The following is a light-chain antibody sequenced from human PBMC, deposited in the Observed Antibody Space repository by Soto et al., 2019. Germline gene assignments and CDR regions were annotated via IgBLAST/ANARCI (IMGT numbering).Light chain of an antibody. V-gene: IGKV1-39*01. J-gene: IGKJ2*01. CDR3: QQSDSTPYT. Sequence: DIQMTQSPSSLSASVGDRVTITCRASQTISTYLNWYQQKPGKAPRLLIYDASSLLSGVPSRFSGSGSRTDFTLTIASLQPEDFSTYYCQQSDSTPYTFGQGTKVDIK. CDR1: QTISTY. CDR2: DAS.